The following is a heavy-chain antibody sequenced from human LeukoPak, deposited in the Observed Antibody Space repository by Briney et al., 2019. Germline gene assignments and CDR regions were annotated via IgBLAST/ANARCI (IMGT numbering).Heavy chain of an antibody. J-gene: IGHJ4*02. CDR3: AKGTIAAWY. CDR2: ISSSSSYI. D-gene: IGHD2-15*01. V-gene: IGHV3-21*01. Sequence: GGSLRLSCAASGFTFNNYNMNWVRQAPGKGLEWVSSISSSSSYIYYADSVKGRFTISRDNSKNTLYLQMNSLRAEDTAVYYCAKGTIAAWYWGQGTLVTVSS. CDR1: GFTFNNYN.